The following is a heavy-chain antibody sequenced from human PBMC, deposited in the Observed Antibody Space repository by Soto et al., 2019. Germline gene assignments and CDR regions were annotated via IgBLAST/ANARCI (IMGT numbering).Heavy chain of an antibody. CDR2: ISYDGSNK. V-gene: IGHV3-30*03. CDR3: AGQNYDFWSGYLNYYGMDV. Sequence: QVQLVESGGGVVQPGRSLRLSCAASGFTFSSYGMHWVRQAPGKGLEWVAVISYDGSNKYYVDSVKGRFTISRDNSKNTLYLQMNSLRAEDTAVYYCAGQNYDFWSGYLNYYGMDVWGQGTTVTVSS. J-gene: IGHJ6*02. D-gene: IGHD3-3*01. CDR1: GFTFSSYG.